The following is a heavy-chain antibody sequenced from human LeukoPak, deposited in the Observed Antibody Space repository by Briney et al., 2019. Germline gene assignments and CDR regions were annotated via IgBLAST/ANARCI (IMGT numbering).Heavy chain of an antibody. CDR1: GFTFDDYA. CDR2: ISWNSGSI. D-gene: IGHD3-9*01. V-gene: IGHV3-9*01. Sequence: PGGSLRLSCAASGFTFDDYAMHWVRQAPGKGLEWVSGISWNSGSIGYADSVKGRFTISRDNAKNPLYLQMNSLRAEDTALYYCAKAPLRYFDWSSFDYWGQGTLVTVSS. J-gene: IGHJ4*02. CDR3: AKAPLRYFDWSSFDY.